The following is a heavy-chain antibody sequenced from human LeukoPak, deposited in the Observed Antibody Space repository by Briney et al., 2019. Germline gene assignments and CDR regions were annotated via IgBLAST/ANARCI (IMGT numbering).Heavy chain of an antibody. CDR3: ARRLRITMVRGVSRWFDP. CDR1: GGSISSSSYY. Sequence: SETLSLTCTVSGGSISSSSYYWGWIRQPPGKGLEWIGEINHSGSTNYNPSLKSRVTISVDTSKNQFSLKLSSVTAADTAVYYCARRLRITMVRGVSRWFDPWGQGTLVTVSS. CDR2: INHSGST. D-gene: IGHD3-10*01. J-gene: IGHJ5*02. V-gene: IGHV4-39*07.